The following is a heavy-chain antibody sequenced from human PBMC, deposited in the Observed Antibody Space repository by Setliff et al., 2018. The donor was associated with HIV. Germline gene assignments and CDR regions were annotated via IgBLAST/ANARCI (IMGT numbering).Heavy chain of an antibody. J-gene: IGHJ4*02. V-gene: IGHV4-34*01. CDR1: GGSFSDYS. Sequence: SETLSLTCAVYGGSFSDYSWNWIRQPPGKGLEWIGEINHSGSTNCNPSLQSRVTISVDTSKKQVSLNVRSVTAADTAVYYCARSGWNGYKSFEDWGQGTQVTVSS. CDR3: ARSGWNGYKSFED. CDR2: INHSGST. D-gene: IGHD1-1*01.